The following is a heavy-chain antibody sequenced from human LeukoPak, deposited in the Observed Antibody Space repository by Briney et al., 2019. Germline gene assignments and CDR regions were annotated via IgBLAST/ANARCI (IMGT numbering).Heavy chain of an antibody. J-gene: IGHJ4*02. D-gene: IGHD6-13*01. CDR3: AKDRGIAAAGTDY. CDR2: ISGSGGST. Sequence: GGSLRLSCAASGFTLSSYAMSWVRQAPGEGLEWVSAISGSGGSTYYADSVKGRFTISRDNSKNTLYLQMNSLRAEDTAVYYCAKDRGIAAAGTDYWGQGTLVTVSS. CDR1: GFTLSSYA. V-gene: IGHV3-23*01.